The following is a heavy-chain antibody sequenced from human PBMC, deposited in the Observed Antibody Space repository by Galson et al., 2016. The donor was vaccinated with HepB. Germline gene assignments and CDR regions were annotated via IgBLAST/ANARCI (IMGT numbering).Heavy chain of an antibody. CDR2: ISGSGGGGNT. D-gene: IGHD5-18*01. J-gene: IGHJ4*02. CDR3: AKGTTYSTSRGPNDY. Sequence: SLRLSCAASGFTFSSYAMHWVRQAPGKGLEWISVISGSGGGGNTDYANSGRGRFTISRNSSKNTVDLQMNSLRAEDTAVYFCAKGTTYSTSRGPNDYWGQGTLVIVSS. CDR1: GFTFSSYA. V-gene: IGHV3-23*01.